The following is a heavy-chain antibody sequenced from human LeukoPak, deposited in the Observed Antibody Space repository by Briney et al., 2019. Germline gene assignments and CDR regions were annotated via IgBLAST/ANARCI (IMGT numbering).Heavy chain of an antibody. J-gene: IGHJ4*02. V-gene: IGHV4-34*01. D-gene: IGHD5-18*01. CDR3: ARDLKLWLDY. CDR2: INHSGST. CDR1: GGSFSGYY. Sequence: SETLSLTCAVYGGSFSGYYWSWIRQPPGKGLEWIGEINHSGSTNYNPSLKSRVTISVDTSENQFSLKLSSVTAADTAVYYCARDLKLWLDYWGQGTLVTVSS.